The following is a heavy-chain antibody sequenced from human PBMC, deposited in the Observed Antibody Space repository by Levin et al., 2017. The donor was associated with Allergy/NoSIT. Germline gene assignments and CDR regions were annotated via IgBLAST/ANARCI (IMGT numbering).Heavy chain of an antibody. CDR1: GFTFSSYA. V-gene: IGHV3-30*04. J-gene: IGHJ5*02. Sequence: GGSLRLSCAASGFTFSSYAMHWVRQAPGKGLEWVAVISYDGSNKYYADSEKGRFTISRDNSKNTLYLQMNSLRAEDTAVYYCARGTGTMVRGVILGRYNWFDPWGQGTLVTVSS. CDR3: ARGTGTMVRGVILGRYNWFDP. CDR2: ISYDGSNK. D-gene: IGHD3-10*01.